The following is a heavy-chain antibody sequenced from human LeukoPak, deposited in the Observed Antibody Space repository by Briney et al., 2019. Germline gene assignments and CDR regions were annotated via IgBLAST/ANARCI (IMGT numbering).Heavy chain of an antibody. CDR2: ISHDGGDK. D-gene: IGHD6-13*01. J-gene: IGHJ4*02. V-gene: IGHV3-30*18. CDR3: AKDKSLAAADYYFDY. CDR1: GFTFSSYG. Sequence: PGRSLRLSCAASGFTFSSYGMHWVRQAPGKGLEWVAVISHDGGDKYHADSVKGRFTISRDNSKNTMYLQMNSLRPEDEAVYYCAKDKSLAAADYYFDYWGQGTLVTVSS.